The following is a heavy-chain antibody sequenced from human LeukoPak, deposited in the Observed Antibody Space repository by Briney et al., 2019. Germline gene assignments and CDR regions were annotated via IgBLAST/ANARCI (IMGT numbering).Heavy chain of an antibody. J-gene: IGHJ4*02. V-gene: IGHV1-69*13. CDR1: GGTFSSYA. CDR3: AREGPKGRYY. CDR2: IIPIFGTA. Sequence: GASVKVSCKASGGTFSSYAISWVRQAPGQGLEWMGGIIPIFGTANYAQKFQGRVTITADESTSTAYMELSSLRSEDTAVYYGAREGPKGRYYWGQGTLVTVSS. D-gene: IGHD3-16*01.